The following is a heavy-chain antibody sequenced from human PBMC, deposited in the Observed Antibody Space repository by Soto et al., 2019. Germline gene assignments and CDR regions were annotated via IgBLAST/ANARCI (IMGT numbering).Heavy chain of an antibody. V-gene: IGHV1-69*06. CDR2: IIPIFGTA. CDR1: GGTFSSYA. CDR3: ARDRGREYFDY. J-gene: IGHJ4*02. Sequence: SVKVSRKASGGTFSSYAISWVRQAPGQGLEWMGGIIPIFGTANYAQKFQGRVTITADKSTSTAYMELSSLRSEDTAVYYCARDRGREYFDYWGQGTLVTVSS. D-gene: IGHD2-15*01.